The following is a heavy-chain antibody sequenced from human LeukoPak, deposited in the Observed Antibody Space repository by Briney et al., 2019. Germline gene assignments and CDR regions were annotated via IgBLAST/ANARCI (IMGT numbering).Heavy chain of an antibody. D-gene: IGHD3-16*02. CDR1: GHTFIGYY. CDR2: INPNSGVT. V-gene: IGHV1-2*02. CDR3: VLRGGGEGTPTGDFSDD. Sequence: ASVKVSCKASGHTFIGYYMYWVRQAPGQGLECMGWINPNSGVTNYAQKFQGRVTMTRDTSISTTYMELSRLKSDDTAAYYCVLRGGGEGTPTGDFSDDWGQGTLVTVSS. J-gene: IGHJ4*02.